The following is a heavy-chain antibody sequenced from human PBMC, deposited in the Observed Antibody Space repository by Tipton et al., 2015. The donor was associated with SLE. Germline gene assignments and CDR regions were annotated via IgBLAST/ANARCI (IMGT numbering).Heavy chain of an antibody. D-gene: IGHD3-3*01. J-gene: IGHJ3*01. V-gene: IGHV3-53*05. CDR1: GFSVSRNY. CDR3: ARQIYDEWRATGAFDL. Sequence: SLRLSCAASGFSVSRNYMTWVRQSPGEGLEWVSLLSGGGTTFYANSVKGRFTITRDNSKNTLYLQMSSVRAEDTAVYYCARQIYDEWRATGAFDLWGRGTKVTVSS. CDR2: LSGGGTT.